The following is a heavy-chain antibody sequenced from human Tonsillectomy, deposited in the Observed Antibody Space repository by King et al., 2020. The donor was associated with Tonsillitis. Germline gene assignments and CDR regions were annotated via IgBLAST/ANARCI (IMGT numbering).Heavy chain of an antibody. CDR1: GFTFSSYD. J-gene: IGHJ4*02. CDR2: ISGSAGST. CDR3: AARESMAASGLYYFDH. D-gene: IGHD6-13*01. V-gene: IGHV3-23*04. Sequence: VQLVESGGGLVQPGGSLRLSCAASGFTFSSYDMSWVRQAPGKGLEWVSAISGSAGSTYYADSVKGRFTISGDSSKNTLFLQMNGLRAEDTALYYCAARESMAASGLYYFDHWGQGTLVTVSS.